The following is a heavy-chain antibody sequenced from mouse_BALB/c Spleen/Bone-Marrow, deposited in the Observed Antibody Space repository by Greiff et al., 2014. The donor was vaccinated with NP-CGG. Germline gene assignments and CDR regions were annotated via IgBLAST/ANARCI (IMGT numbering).Heavy chain of an antibody. CDR2: INPSNGGT. CDR3: SRGRRDALDY. Sequence: VQLQQSGAELVKPGAPVKLSCKASGYTFTSYYMYWVKQRPGQGLEWFGEINPSNGGTNFNEKFKNKATLTVDKSSSTVYMQLSSLTSEDSAVYYCSRGRRDALDYWGQGTSVTVPS. J-gene: IGHJ4*01. V-gene: IGHV1S81*02. CDR1: GYTFTSYY.